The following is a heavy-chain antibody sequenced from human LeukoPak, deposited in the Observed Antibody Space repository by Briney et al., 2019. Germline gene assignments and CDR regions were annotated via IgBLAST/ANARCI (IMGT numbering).Heavy chain of an antibody. D-gene: IGHD1-26*01. CDR3: ARGGSYLSAFDI. V-gene: IGHV3-53*01. CDR2: IYSGGST. J-gene: IGHJ3*02. Sequence: GGSLRLSCAASGFTVSSNYMSWVRQAPGKGLEWVSIIYSGGSTFYADSVKGRFTISRDNSKNTLYPQMNSLRAEDTVVYYCARGGSYLSAFDIWGQGTMVTVSS. CDR1: GFTVSSNY.